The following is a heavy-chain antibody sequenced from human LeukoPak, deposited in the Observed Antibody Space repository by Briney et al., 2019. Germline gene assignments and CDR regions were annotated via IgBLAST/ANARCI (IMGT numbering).Heavy chain of an antibody. CDR1: GFTFSSYA. J-gene: IGHJ4*02. CDR3: ARSRQFYYDSSGYSDY. D-gene: IGHD3-22*01. CDR2: ISGSGGST. V-gene: IGHV3-23*01. Sequence: GGSLRLSCAASGFTFSSYAMSWVRQAPGKGLEWGSAISGSGGSTYYADSVKGRFTISRDNSKNTLYLPMNSLRAEDTAVYYCARSRQFYYDSSGYSDYWGQGTLVTVSS.